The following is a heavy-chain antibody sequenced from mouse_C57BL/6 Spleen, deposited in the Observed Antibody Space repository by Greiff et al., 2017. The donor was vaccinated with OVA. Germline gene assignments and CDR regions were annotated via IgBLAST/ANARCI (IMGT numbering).Heavy chain of an antibody. CDR3: ARAGNLLRAMDY. CDR2: ISYSGST. D-gene: IGHD1-1*01. V-gene: IGHV3-1*01. CDR1: GYSITSGYD. J-gene: IGHJ4*01. Sequence: EVKLVESGPGMVKPSQSLSLTCTVPGYSITSGYDWHWIRHFPGNKLEWMGYISYSGSTNYNPSLQSRISITHDTSKNHFFLKLNSVTTEDTATYYGARAGNLLRAMDYWGQGTSVTVSS.